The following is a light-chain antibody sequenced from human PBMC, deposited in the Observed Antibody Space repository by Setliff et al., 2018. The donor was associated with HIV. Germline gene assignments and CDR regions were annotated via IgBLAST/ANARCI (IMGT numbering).Light chain of an antibody. J-gene: IGLJ1*01. CDR1: SSDVGGYNY. Sequence: SVLTQPASVSGSPGQSITISCTGTSSDVGGYNYVSWYQQHPGKAPKLIIYEVRNRPSGVSNRFSGSKSGNTASLTISGLQAEDEGDYYCSSYAITNTLPFGTGTQLTVL. V-gene: IGLV2-14*01. CDR3: SSYAITNTLP. CDR2: EVR.